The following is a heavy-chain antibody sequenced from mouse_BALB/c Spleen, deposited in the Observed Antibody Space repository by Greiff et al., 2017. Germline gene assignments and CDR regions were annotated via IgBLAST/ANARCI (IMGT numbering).Heavy chain of an antibody. CDR2: ISSGGST. Sequence: EVKVVESGGGLVKPGGSLKLSCAASGFTFSSYAMSWVRQTPEKRLEWVASISSGGSTYYPDSVKGRFTISRDNARNILYLQMSSLRSEDTAMYYCARVGDGNRDYYAMDYWGQGTSVTVSS. V-gene: IGHV5-6-5*01. CDR3: ARVGDGNRDYYAMDY. CDR1: GFTFSSYA. D-gene: IGHD2-1*01. J-gene: IGHJ4*01.